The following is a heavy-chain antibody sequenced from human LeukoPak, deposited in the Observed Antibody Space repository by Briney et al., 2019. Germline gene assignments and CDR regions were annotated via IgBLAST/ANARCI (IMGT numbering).Heavy chain of an antibody. CDR2: ISGSGGST. CDR3: ATGGNWNRPSWFDP. Sequence: GGSLRLSCAASGFTFSSYAMSWVRQAPGKGLEWVSAISGSGGSTYYADSVKGRFTISRDNSKNTLYLQMNSLRAGDTAVYYCATGGNWNRPSWFDPWGQGTLVTVSS. D-gene: IGHD1-20*01. CDR1: GFTFSSYA. J-gene: IGHJ5*02. V-gene: IGHV3-23*01.